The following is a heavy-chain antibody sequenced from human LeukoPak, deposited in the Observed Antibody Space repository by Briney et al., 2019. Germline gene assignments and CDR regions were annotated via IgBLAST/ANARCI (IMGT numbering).Heavy chain of an antibody. D-gene: IGHD2-15*01. J-gene: IGHJ4*02. V-gene: IGHV4-59*01. CDR3: AREGRCSGGSCYSFDY. CDR1: GGSISSYY. CDR2: IYYSGST. Sequence: SETLSLTCTVSGGSISSYYWGWIRQPPGKGLEWIGYIYYSGSTNYNPSLKSRVTISVDTSKNQFSLKLSSVTAADTAVYYCAREGRCSGGSCYSFDYWGQGTLVTVSS.